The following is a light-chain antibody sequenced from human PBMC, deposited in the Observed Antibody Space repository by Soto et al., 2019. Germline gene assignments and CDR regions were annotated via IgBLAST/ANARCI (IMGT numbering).Light chain of an antibody. Sequence: EIVMTQSPATLAGSPGETVTLSCRASQSLSGNLAWYQQKPGQAPRLLIFRASTRATGVPARFSGRGSGTEFTLTISGLQSEDSAVYYCQQYSKLPHCKFGTGTKVDIX. V-gene: IGKV3-15*01. CDR3: QQYSKLPHCK. CDR1: QSLSGN. CDR2: RAS. J-gene: IGKJ1*01.